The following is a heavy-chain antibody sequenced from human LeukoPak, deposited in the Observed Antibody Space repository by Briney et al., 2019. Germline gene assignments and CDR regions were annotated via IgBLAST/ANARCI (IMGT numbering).Heavy chain of an antibody. D-gene: IGHD3-22*01. J-gene: IGHJ5*02. CDR3: ARDNGVVVMTQGWFDP. Sequence: SSVKVSCKASGGTFSSYAISWVRQAPGQGLAWMGGIIPIFGTANYAQKFQGRVTITTDESTSTAYMELSSLRSEDTAVYYCARDNGVVVMTQGWFDPWGQGTLVTVSS. CDR2: IIPIFGTA. V-gene: IGHV1-69*05. CDR1: GGTFSSYA.